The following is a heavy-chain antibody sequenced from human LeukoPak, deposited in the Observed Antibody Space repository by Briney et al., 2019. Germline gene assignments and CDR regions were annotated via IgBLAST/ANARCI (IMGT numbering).Heavy chain of an antibody. CDR1: GFTFSSYS. CDR3: ARDKAVRGPMDV. V-gene: IGHV3-21*01. Sequence: KSGGSLRLSCAASGFTFSSYSMNWVRQAPGKGLEWVSSISSSSSYMYYADSVKGRFTISRDNAKNSLYLQMNSLRAEDTAVYYCARDKAVRGPMDVWGQGTTVTVSS. D-gene: IGHD6-19*01. J-gene: IGHJ6*02. CDR2: ISSSSSYM.